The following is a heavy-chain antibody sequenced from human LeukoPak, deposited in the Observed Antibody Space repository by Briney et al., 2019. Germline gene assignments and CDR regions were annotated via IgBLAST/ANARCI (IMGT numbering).Heavy chain of an antibody. D-gene: IGHD6-19*01. Sequence: SETLSLTCTASGGSISSGSYYWSWIRQPAGKGLEWIGRIYTSGSTNYNPSLKSRVTISVDTSKNQFSLKLSSVTAADTAVYYCARGGASGWYHLDYWGQGTLVTVSS. J-gene: IGHJ4*02. CDR3: ARGGASGWYHLDY. V-gene: IGHV4-61*02. CDR2: IYTSGST. CDR1: GGSISSGSYY.